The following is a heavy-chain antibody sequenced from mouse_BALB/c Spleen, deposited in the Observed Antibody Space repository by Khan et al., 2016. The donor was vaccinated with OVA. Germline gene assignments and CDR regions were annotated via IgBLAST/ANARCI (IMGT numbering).Heavy chain of an antibody. Sequence: VQLQQSGAELVKPGASVKLSCKASGYMFSSYYMYWVKQRPGQGLEWIGEINPNNGGTNLNEKFKSKATLTVHKSSSTAYMQLSSLTSEDSAVYCCSRSGYGSFVYWGRGTLVTVSA. D-gene: IGHD2-2*01. V-gene: IGHV1S81*02. CDR1: GYMFSSYY. CDR3: SRSGYGSFVY. J-gene: IGHJ3*01. CDR2: INPNNGGT.